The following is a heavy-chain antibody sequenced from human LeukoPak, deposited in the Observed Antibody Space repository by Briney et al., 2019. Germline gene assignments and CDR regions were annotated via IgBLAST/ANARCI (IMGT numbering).Heavy chain of an antibody. CDR2: ISGDGGST. CDR3: ARGRFGEFSKSLDF. J-gene: IGHJ4*02. Sequence: GGSLRLSCAASGFTVSSNYMSWVRQAPGKGLEWVSLISGDGGSTYYADSVKGRFTISRDNSKNSLYLQVNSLRAEDTALYYCARGRFGEFSKSLDFWGQGALVTVSS. D-gene: IGHD3-10*01. V-gene: IGHV3-43*02. CDR1: GFTVSSNY.